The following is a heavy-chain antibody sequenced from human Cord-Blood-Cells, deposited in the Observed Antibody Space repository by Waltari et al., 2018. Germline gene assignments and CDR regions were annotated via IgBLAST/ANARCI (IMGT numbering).Heavy chain of an antibody. V-gene: IGHV3-33*01. D-gene: IGHD6-6*01. CDR3: ARDQRLRRRSIAARPGWFDP. CDR2: IWYDGSNK. Sequence: QVQLVESGGGVVQPGRSLRLSCAASGFTFSSYGMHWVRQAPGKGLEWVAVIWYDGSNKYYADSVKGRFTISIDNSKNTLYLQMNSLRAEDTAVYYCARDQRLRRRSIAARPGWFDPWGQ. CDR1: GFTFSSYG. J-gene: IGHJ5*02.